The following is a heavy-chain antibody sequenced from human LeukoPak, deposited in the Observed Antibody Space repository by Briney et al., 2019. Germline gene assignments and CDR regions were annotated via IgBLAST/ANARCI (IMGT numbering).Heavy chain of an antibody. CDR3: AKGTRITIFGGTLDQYYYYGMDV. CDR1: GFTFSGYG. V-gene: IGHV3-30*18. CDR2: ISYDGSNK. Sequence: PGGSLRLSCAASGFTFSGYGMHWVRQAPGKGLEWVAVISYDGSNKYYADSVKGRFTISRDNSKNTLYLQMNSLRAEDTAVYYCAKGTRITIFGGTLDQYYYYGMDVWGQGTTVTVSS. D-gene: IGHD3-3*01. J-gene: IGHJ6*02.